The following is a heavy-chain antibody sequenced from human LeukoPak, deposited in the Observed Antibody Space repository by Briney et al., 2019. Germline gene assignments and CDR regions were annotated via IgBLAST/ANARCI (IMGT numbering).Heavy chain of an antibody. V-gene: IGHV3-9*03. Sequence: GGSLRLSCAASGFTFDDYAMHWVRQAPGKGLEWVSGISWNSGSIGYADSVKGRFTISRDNAKNSLYLQMNSLRAEDMALYYCAKDGDVLGFLEWFNFDYWGQGTLVTVSS. CDR2: ISWNSGSI. CDR1: GFTFDDYA. CDR3: AKDGDVLGFLEWFNFDY. D-gene: IGHD3-3*02. J-gene: IGHJ4*02.